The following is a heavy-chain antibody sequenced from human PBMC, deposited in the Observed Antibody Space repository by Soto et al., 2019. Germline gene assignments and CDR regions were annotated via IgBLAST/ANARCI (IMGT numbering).Heavy chain of an antibody. D-gene: IGHD3-3*01. CDR2: ISAYNGNT. Sequence: ASVKVSCKASGYTFTSYGISWVRQAPGQGLEWMGWISAYNGNTNYAQKLQGRVTMTTDTSTSTAYMELRSLRSDDTAVYYCALYTYFWSGYYGMYVWGQGSTVPVSS. V-gene: IGHV1-18*01. CDR3: ALYTYFWSGYYGMYV. J-gene: IGHJ6*02. CDR1: GYTFTSYG.